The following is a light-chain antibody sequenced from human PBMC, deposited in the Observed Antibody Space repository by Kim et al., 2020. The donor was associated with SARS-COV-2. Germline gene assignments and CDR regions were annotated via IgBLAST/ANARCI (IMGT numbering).Light chain of an antibody. Sequence: QSSTISCTGTSSDDGSYNYVSWYQQHPGKAPKLMIYAVSNRPSGVSNRFSGSKSGNTASLTISGLQAEDEADYYCSSYTRSSTNYVFGTGTKVTVL. CDR1: SSDDGSYNY. J-gene: IGLJ1*01. CDR3: SSYTRSSTNYV. V-gene: IGLV2-14*03. CDR2: AVS.